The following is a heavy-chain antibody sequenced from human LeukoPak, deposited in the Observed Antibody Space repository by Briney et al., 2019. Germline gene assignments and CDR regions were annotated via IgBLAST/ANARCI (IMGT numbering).Heavy chain of an antibody. CDR3: ARRRGYSYGRNNYYFDY. J-gene: IGHJ4*02. Sequence: PGGSLRLSCAVSGFNFSNYWLSWVRQTPGKGLEWVANINRDGSEKYYVDSVEGQFTISRDNAKNSLFLQMNSLRVEDTAVYYCARRRGYSYGRNNYYFDYWGQGTLVTASS. CDR1: GFNFSNYW. V-gene: IGHV3-7*03. D-gene: IGHD5-18*01. CDR2: INRDGSEK.